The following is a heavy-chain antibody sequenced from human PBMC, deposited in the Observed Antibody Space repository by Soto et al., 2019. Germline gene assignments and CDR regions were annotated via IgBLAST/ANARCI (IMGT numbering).Heavy chain of an antibody. V-gene: IGHV3-74*01. D-gene: IGHD4-17*01. J-gene: IGHJ4*02. CDR3: ARGGTVTTRWGLFDY. Sequence: EVQLVESGGGLVQPGGSLRLSCAASGFTFSSFWMHWVRQTPGKGPVWVSRISTDGSSTGYADSVKGRFTISRDSAKNTLYLQRDSLRAEDTAIYYFARGGTVTTRWGLFDYLGQGTLVTVSS. CDR1: GFTFSSFW. CDR2: ISTDGSST.